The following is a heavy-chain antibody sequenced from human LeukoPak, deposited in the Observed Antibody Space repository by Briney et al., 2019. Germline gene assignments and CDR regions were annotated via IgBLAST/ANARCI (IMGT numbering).Heavy chain of an antibody. V-gene: IGHV7-4-1*02. J-gene: IGHJ3*02. D-gene: IGHD3-10*01. CDR3: AIGGRSQDAFDI. CDR1: GYTFISYA. Sequence: ASVKVSCKASGYTFISYAMNWVRQAPGQGLEWMGWINTKTGNPTYAQGFTGRFAFSLDTSVSTAYPQISSLKAEDTAVYYCAIGGRSQDAFDIWGQGTMVTVSS. CDR2: INTKTGNP.